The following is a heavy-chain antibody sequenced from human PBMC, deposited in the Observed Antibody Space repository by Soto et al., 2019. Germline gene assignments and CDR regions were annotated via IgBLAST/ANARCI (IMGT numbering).Heavy chain of an antibody. J-gene: IGHJ4*02. D-gene: IGHD1-26*01. CDR3: ARTQSGSSRDY. CDR2: VYYSGST. CDR1: GGSISSSSYY. Sequence: PSETLSLTCTVSGGSISSSSYYWGWIRQPPGKGLEWIGSVYYSGSTYYNPSLKSRVTISVDTSKNQFSLRLSSVTAADTAVYYCARTQSGSSRDYWGQGTLVTVS. V-gene: IGHV4-39*01.